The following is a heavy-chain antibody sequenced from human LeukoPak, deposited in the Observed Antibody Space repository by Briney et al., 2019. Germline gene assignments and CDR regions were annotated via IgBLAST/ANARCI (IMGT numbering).Heavy chain of an antibody. V-gene: IGHV3-20*04. CDR1: GFTFDDYG. CDR2: INWNGGST. D-gene: IGHD3-16*02. J-gene: IGHJ3*02. Sequence: GGSLRLSCAASGFTFDDYGMSWVRQAPGKGLEWVSGINWNGGSTGYADSVKGRFTISRDNAKNSLYLQMNSLRAEDTAVYYCARLTHDYVWGSFRLVTFDTWGQGTVVTVSS. CDR3: ARLTHDYVWGSFRLVTFDT.